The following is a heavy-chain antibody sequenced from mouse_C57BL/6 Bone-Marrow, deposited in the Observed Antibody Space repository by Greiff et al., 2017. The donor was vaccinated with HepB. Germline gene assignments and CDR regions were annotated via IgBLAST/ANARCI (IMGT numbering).Heavy chain of an antibody. CDR2: IRNKANGYTT. CDR3: ARYYYGFDV. Sequence: EVKVEASGGCLVQPGGSLSLSCAASGFTFTDYYMSWVRQPPGKALEWLGFIRNKANGYTTEYSASVKGRFTIARDNSQSILYLQMHALRAEDSATYYCARYYYGFDVWGTGTTVTVSS. J-gene: IGHJ1*03. D-gene: IGHD1-1*01. V-gene: IGHV7-3*01. CDR1: GFTFTDYY.